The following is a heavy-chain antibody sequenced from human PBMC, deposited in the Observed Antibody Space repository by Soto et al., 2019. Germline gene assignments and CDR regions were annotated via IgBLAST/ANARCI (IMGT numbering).Heavy chain of an antibody. CDR1: GFTFSSYG. J-gene: IGHJ5*02. CDR3: ARSRLRDLLLWFGEYELDP. D-gene: IGHD3-10*01. Sequence: GWSLRLSCAASGFTFSSYGMHWVRQAPGKGLEWVAVIWYDGSNKYYADSVKGRFTISRDNSKNTLYLQMNSLRAEDTAVYYCARSRLRDLLLWFGEYELDPWGQGTLATVSS. CDR2: IWYDGSNK. V-gene: IGHV3-33*01.